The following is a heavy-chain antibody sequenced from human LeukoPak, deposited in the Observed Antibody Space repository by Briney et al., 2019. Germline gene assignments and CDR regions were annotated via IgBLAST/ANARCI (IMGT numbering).Heavy chain of an antibody. Sequence: GGSLRLSCAASGFTFGSYAMSWVRQAPGKGLEWVSAISGSGGSTYYADSVKGRFTISRDNSKNTLYLQMNSLRAEDTAAYYCAKSLWCSGGSCYSASFDYWGQGTLVTVSS. CDR2: ISGSGGST. CDR3: AKSLWCSGGSCYSASFDY. CDR1: GFTFGSYA. J-gene: IGHJ4*02. V-gene: IGHV3-23*01. D-gene: IGHD2-15*01.